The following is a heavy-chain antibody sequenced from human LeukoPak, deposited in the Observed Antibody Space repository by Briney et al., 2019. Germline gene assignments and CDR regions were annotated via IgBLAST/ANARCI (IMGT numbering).Heavy chain of an antibody. CDR1: GAYLSSGNHY. CDR2: IYYSGST. D-gene: IGHD3-22*01. CDR3: GNQKDSSSFVDH. Sequence: SETLSLTCRISGAYLSSGNHYWNWIRQSPRKGLEWMGFIYYSGSTYYNPSFESRIAISVDTSKNQFSLRLTSVTAADTAVYYCGNQKDSSSFVDHWGQGALVTVSS. V-gene: IGHV4-30-4*01. J-gene: IGHJ4*02.